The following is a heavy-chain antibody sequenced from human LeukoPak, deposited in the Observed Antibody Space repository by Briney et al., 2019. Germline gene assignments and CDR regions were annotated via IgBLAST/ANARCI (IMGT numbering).Heavy chain of an antibody. CDR3: AKGYTSYHKFDAFDI. V-gene: IGHV3-9*03. CDR1: GFNFGDYS. CDR2: ISWNSGRT. J-gene: IGHJ3*02. Sequence: GGSLRLSCAASGFNFGDYSMHWVRQAPGKGLEWVSGISWNSGRTGYADSVKGRFTISRDNANNSLYLQMNSPKPEDMALYYCAKGYTSYHKFDAFDIWGQGTMVTVSS. D-gene: IGHD2-2*01.